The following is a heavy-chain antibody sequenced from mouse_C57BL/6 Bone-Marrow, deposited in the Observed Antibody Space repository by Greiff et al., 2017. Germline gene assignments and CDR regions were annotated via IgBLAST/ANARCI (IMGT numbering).Heavy chain of an antibody. V-gene: IGHV1-53*01. CDR3: AKSGSSPYWYFDV. Sequence: QVQLKEPGTELVKPGASVKLSCKASGYTFTSYWMHWVRQRPGQGLEWIGNINPSNGGTNYNEKFKSKATLTVDKSSSTAYMQLSSLTSEDSAVYYCAKSGSSPYWYFDVWGTGTTVTVSS. D-gene: IGHD1-1*01. CDR2: INPSNGGT. CDR1: GYTFTSYW. J-gene: IGHJ1*03.